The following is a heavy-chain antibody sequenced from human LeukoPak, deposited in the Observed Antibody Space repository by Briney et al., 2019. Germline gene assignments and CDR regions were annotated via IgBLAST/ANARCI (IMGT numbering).Heavy chain of an antibody. CDR1: GFTFSSYA. CDR2: ISGSGGST. V-gene: IGHV3-23*01. D-gene: IGHD5-12*01. CDR3: AKEEYGYRGYDFHDAFDI. Sequence: GGSLRLSCAASGFTFSSYAMSWVRQAPGKGLEWVSAISGSGGSTYYADSVKGRFTISRDNSKNTLYLQMNSLRAEDTAVYYCAKEEYGYRGYDFHDAFDIWGQGTMVTVSS. J-gene: IGHJ3*02.